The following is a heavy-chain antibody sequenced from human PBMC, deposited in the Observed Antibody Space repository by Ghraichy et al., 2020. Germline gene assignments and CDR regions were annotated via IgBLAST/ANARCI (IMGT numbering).Heavy chain of an antibody. Sequence: GGSLRLSCEASGFNFNDYYMSWIRQVPGKGLEWVSYISRTGKTIYYADSVKGRFTVSRDNCQSSQYLHMNSLRVADTAVYYCARSHIYDSAGFWVLYGWEVWGEGYTVTVS. D-gene: IGHD3-22*01. J-gene: IGHJ6*02. CDR1: GFNFNDYY. V-gene: IGHV3-11*01. CDR3: ARSHIYDSAGFWVLYGWEV. CDR2: ISRTGKTI.